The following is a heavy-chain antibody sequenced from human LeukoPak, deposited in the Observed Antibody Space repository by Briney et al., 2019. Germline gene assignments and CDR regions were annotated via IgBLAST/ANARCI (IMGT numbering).Heavy chain of an antibody. Sequence: PGGSLRLSCAASGFTVRSYYMSWVRQAPGKGLEWVSVIYSGGTTYYADSVKGRFSISRDNSKNTLYLQMNSLRAEDTAVYYCAKFDSSGWYFDLWGRGTLVAVSS. D-gene: IGHD6-19*01. V-gene: IGHV3-53*01. CDR2: IYSGGTT. CDR1: GFTVRSYY. J-gene: IGHJ2*01. CDR3: AKFDSSGWYFDL.